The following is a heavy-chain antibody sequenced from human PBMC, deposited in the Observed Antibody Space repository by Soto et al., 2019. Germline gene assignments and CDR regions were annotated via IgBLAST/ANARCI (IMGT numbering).Heavy chain of an antibody. D-gene: IGHD3-16*01. V-gene: IGHV4-34*12. Sequence: PSETLSLTCAVYGGSFSAYYWSWVRQPPGKGLEWIGEIIHSENTKYNPSLKSRVTISVDTSKNQFSLKLSSVTAADTAVYYCARQRPTDGRGEFANYYGMDVWGQGTPVTVSS. CDR3: ARQRPTDGRGEFANYYGMDV. CDR1: GGSFSAYY. CDR2: IIHSENT. J-gene: IGHJ6*02.